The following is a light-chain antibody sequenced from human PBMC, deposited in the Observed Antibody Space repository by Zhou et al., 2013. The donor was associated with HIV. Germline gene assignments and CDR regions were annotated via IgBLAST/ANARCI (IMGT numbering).Light chain of an antibody. CDR2: EAS. CDR3: QQYNSYSPYT. V-gene: IGKV1-5*03. CDR1: ESISTW. J-gene: IGKJ2*01. Sequence: DIQMTQSPSTLSASVGDRVTITCRASESISTWLAWYQQKPGKAPKLLIYEASSLKSGVPSRFSGSGSGTEFTLTISSLQVDDFATYYCQQYNSYSPYTFGQGTKLEI.